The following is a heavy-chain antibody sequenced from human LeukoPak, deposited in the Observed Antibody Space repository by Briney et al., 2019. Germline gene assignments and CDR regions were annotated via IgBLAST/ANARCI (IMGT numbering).Heavy chain of an antibody. Sequence: ASVKVSCKASVYTFTSYYMHWVRQAPGQGLEWMGIINPSGGSTSYAQKFQGRVTITADKSTSTAYMELSSLRSEDTAVYYCARDLEAAAGSHYYGMDVWGQGTTVTVSS. V-gene: IGHV1-46*01. CDR1: VYTFTSYY. CDR2: INPSGGST. D-gene: IGHD6-13*01. CDR3: ARDLEAAAGSHYYGMDV. J-gene: IGHJ6*02.